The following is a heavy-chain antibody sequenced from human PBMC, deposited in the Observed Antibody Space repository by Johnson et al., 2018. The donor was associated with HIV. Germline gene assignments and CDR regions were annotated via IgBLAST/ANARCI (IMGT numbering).Heavy chain of an antibody. D-gene: IGHD6-6*01. CDR1: GFTFSNYG. CDR3: AKDMAARTFDAFDI. V-gene: IGHV3-30*18. J-gene: IGHJ3*02. Sequence: VQLVESEGGVVQPGGSLRLSCAASGFTFSNYGMHWVRQAPGKELEWVAVISFDGTNKYYADSVKGRFTISRDNAKNSLYLQMNSLRAEDTALYYCAKDMAARTFDAFDIWGQGTMVTVSS. CDR2: ISFDGTNK.